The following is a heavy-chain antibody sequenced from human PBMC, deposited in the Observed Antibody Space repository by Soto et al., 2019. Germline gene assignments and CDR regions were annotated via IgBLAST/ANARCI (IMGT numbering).Heavy chain of an antibody. J-gene: IGHJ4*02. D-gene: IGHD6-19*01. CDR2: IKQDESEK. Sequence: PGGSLRLSCAASGFTFTNYWMNWVRQAPGKGLEWVANIKQDESEKYYVDSVKGRFTISRDNAKNSLYLQMNNLRAEDTALYYCARDQVAVTGTPAFDYWGQGTLVTVSS. V-gene: IGHV3-7*01. CDR1: GFTFTNYW. CDR3: ARDQVAVTGTPAFDY.